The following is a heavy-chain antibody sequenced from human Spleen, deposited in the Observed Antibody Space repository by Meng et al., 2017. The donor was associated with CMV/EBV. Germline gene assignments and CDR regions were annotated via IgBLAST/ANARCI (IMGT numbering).Heavy chain of an antibody. J-gene: IGHJ4*02. D-gene: IGHD2-2*01. CDR3: SMQYDY. V-gene: IGHV3-15*01. Sequence: LRLSCAVSGSTFNNAWMIWVRQATGKGLEWVGRIKAKPDGGTTDYAAPVQGRFTISRDDSKNTLYLQMNSLKTDDTAVYYCSMQYDYWGQGTLVTVSS. CDR1: GSTFNNAW. CDR2: IKAKPDGGTT.